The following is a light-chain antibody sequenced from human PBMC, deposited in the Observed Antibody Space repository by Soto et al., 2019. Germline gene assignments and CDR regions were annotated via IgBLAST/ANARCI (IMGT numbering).Light chain of an antibody. V-gene: IGKV3-20*01. CDR1: QSVSSSY. CDR2: GAS. J-gene: IGKJ1*01. CDR3: QQYGSSPGT. Sequence: EIVLTQSPGTLSLSPGERATLSCRASQSVSSSYLAWYQQKPGQAPRLLIYGASSRATGIPDRFSGSGSGTDFTLTISRLEPEGFSVYYCQQYGSSPGTFGQGPKVEI.